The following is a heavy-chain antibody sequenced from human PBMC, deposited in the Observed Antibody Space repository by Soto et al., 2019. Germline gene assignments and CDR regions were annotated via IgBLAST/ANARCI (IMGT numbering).Heavy chain of an antibody. CDR2: IYWDDDK. V-gene: IGHV2-5*02. CDR1: GFSLSSTRVA. Sequence: QITLKESGPTLVKPTQTLTLTCTFSGFSLSSTRVAVGWIRQPPGKALEWLALIYWDDDKRYSPFLKSRLTITKDTSKFQVVLTMTNMDPLDTATYYCAHSVVAGLGYYFDYWGQGTLVPVSS. D-gene: IGHD6-19*01. J-gene: IGHJ4*02. CDR3: AHSVVAGLGYYFDY.